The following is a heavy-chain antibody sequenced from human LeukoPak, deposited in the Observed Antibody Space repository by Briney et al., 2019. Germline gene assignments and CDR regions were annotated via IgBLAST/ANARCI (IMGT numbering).Heavy chain of an antibody. Sequence: SVKVSCKASGGTFSNYAISRVRQAPGQGLEWMGGIIPLFSTANYAHKFQGRVTITADKSTSTVYMELSSLRSEDTAVYYCARSYLEWLLSGFDYWGQGTLVTVSS. J-gene: IGHJ4*02. CDR2: IIPLFSTA. CDR1: GGTFSNYA. D-gene: IGHD3-3*01. V-gene: IGHV1-69*06. CDR3: ARSYLEWLLSGFDY.